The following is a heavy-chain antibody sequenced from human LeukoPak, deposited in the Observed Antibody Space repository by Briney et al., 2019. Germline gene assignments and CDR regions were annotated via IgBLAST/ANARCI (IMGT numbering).Heavy chain of an antibody. Sequence: SQTLSLTCAISGDSVSSNSAAWNWIRQSPSRGLEWLGRTYYRSKWYNDYAVSVKSRITINPDTSKNQFSLKLSSVTAADTAVYYCARGLYCSSTSCPWAGAFDIWGQGTMVTVSS. D-gene: IGHD2-2*01. V-gene: IGHV6-1*01. J-gene: IGHJ3*02. CDR3: ARGLYCSSTSCPWAGAFDI. CDR1: GDSVSSNSAA. CDR2: TYYRSKWYN.